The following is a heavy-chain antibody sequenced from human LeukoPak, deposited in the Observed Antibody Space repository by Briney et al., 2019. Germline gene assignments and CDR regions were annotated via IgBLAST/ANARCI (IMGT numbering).Heavy chain of an antibody. Sequence: SETLSLTCTVSGGSIRSYHWSWIRQPPGKGLEWIGYIYYSGSTNYNPSLKSRVTISVDTSKNQFSLKLSSVTAADTAVYYCARVGYYGSGSLDVWGKGTTVTVSS. J-gene: IGHJ6*04. D-gene: IGHD3-10*01. V-gene: IGHV4-59*01. CDR1: GGSIRSYH. CDR2: IYYSGST. CDR3: ARVGYYGSGSLDV.